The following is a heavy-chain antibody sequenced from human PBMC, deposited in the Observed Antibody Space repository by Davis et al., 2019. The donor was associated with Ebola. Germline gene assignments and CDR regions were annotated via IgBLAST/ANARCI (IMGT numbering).Heavy chain of an antibody. V-gene: IGHV4-34*01. CDR1: GGSFSGYY. D-gene: IGHD4-17*01. Sequence: PSETLSLTCAVYGGSFSGYYWSWIRQPPGKGLEWIGEINHSGSTNYNPSLKSRVTISVDTSKNQFSLKLSSVTAADTAVYYCAATTVTTPNWFDPWGQGTLVTVSS. J-gene: IGHJ5*02. CDR2: INHSGST. CDR3: AATTVTTPNWFDP.